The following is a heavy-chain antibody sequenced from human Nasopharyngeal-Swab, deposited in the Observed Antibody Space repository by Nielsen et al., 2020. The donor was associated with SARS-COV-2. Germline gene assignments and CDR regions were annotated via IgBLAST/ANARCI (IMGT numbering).Heavy chain of an antibody. CDR3: AAAKAARQGYYYYGMDV. Sequence: ASVKVSCKASGYTFTGYYMHWVRQAPGQGLEWMGRINPNSGGTNYAQKFQGRVTMTRDTSISTAYMELSSLRSEDTAVYYCAAAKAARQGYYYYGMDVWGQGTTVTVS. V-gene: IGHV1-2*06. D-gene: IGHD6-6*01. CDR1: GYTFTGYY. J-gene: IGHJ6*02. CDR2: INPNSGGT.